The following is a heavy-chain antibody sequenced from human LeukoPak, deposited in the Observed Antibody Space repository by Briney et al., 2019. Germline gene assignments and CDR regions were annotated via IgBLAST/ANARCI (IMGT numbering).Heavy chain of an antibody. V-gene: IGHV4-34*01. D-gene: IGHD4-17*01. CDR3: ARGRLEETTVTTTDDY. J-gene: IGHJ4*02. Sequence: PSETLSLTCAVYGVSFSGYYWSWIRQPPGKGLEWIGEINHSGSTNYNPSLKSRVTISVDTSKNQFSLKLSSVTAADTAVYYCARGRLEETTVTTTDDYWGQGTLVTVSS. CDR2: INHSGST. CDR1: GVSFSGYY.